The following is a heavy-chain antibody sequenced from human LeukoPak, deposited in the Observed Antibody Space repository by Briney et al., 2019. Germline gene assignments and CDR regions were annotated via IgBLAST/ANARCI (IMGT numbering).Heavy chain of an antibody. CDR1: GFTFSSYA. CDR2: ISGSGGST. J-gene: IGHJ4*02. D-gene: IGHD3-10*01. Sequence: GGSLRLSCAASGFTFSSYAMSWVRQAPGKGLEWVSAISGSGGSTYYADSVKGRFTISRDNSKNTLYLQMNSLRAEDTAVYYCAKDQGSHYYGWGSYPNYWGQGTLVTVSS. CDR3: AKDQGSHYYGWGSYPNY. V-gene: IGHV3-23*01.